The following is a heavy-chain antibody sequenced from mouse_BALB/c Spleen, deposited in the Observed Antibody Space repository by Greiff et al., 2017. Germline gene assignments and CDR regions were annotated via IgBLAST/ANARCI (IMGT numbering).Heavy chain of an antibody. CDR2: ISNGGGST. CDR1: GFTFSSYT. J-gene: IGHJ2*01. Sequence: EVKVVESGGGLVQPGGSLKLSCAASGFTFSSYTMSWVRQTPEKRLEWVAYISNGGGSTYYPDTVKGRFTISRDNAKNTLYLQMSSLKSEDTAMYYCARFYYGSSYFDYWGQGTTLTVSS. CDR3: ARFYYGSSYFDY. D-gene: IGHD1-1*01. V-gene: IGHV5-12-2*01.